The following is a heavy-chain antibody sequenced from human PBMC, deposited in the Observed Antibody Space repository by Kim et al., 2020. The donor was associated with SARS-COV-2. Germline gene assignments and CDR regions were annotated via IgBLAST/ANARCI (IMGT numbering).Heavy chain of an antibody. CDR2: SDSYT. J-gene: IGHJ4*02. V-gene: IGHV5-10-1*01. CDR3: ARVLEGY. Sequence: SDSYTNYSPSFQGHVTISADKSISTAYLQWSSLKASDTAMYYCARVLEGYWGQGTLVTVSS.